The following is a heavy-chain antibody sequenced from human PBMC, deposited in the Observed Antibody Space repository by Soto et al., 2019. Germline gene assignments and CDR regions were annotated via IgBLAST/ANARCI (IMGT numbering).Heavy chain of an antibody. CDR2: MNPNSGNT. CDR3: ARGVKYGAYSRWFDP. J-gene: IGHJ5*02. Sequence: QVQLVQSGAEVKKPGASVKVSCKASGYTFTSYDINWVRQATGQGLEYLGWMNPNSGNTGYVQKFQGSVTMTRDTSISTAYKELSSLRSDDTAVYFCARGVKYGAYSRWFDPWGQGTLVTVSS. CDR1: GYTFTSYD. V-gene: IGHV1-8*01. D-gene: IGHD4-17*01.